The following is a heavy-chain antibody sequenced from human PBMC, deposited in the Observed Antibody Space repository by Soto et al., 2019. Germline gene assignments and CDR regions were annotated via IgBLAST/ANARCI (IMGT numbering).Heavy chain of an antibody. V-gene: IGHV3-66*01. J-gene: IGHJ6*03. CDR3: AKDLVSNSPYYYYYMDV. CDR1: GLIVNNNF. Sequence: PGGSLRLSCEASGLIVNNNFMNWVRQARGRGLEWVSVINPEGRTYYADSVKDSFTISRDNSKNTLYLQMNSLRAEDTAVYYCAKDLVSNSPYYYYYMDVWGKGTTVTVSS. D-gene: IGHD4-4*01. CDR2: INPEGRT.